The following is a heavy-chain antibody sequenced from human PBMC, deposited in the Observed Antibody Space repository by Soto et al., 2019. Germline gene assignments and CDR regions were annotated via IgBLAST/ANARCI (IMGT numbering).Heavy chain of an antibody. CDR2: IYYSGST. CDR3: ARQRGQQLDYLDY. D-gene: IGHD6-13*01. J-gene: IGHJ4*02. CDR1: GGSISSYY. Sequence: SETLSLTCTVSGGSISSYYWSWIRQPPGKGLEWIGYIYYSGSTNYNPSLKSRVTISVDTSKNQFSLKLSSVTAADTAVYYCARQRGQQLDYLDYWGQVTLVTVSS. V-gene: IGHV4-59*08.